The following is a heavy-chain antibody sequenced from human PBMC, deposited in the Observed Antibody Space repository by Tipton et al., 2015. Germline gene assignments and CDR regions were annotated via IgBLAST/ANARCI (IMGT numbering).Heavy chain of an antibody. CDR3: AKVGRLVGDDYYYYGMDV. V-gene: IGHV3-9*01. D-gene: IGHD2-15*01. Sequence: SLRLSCAASGFSFDDYAIHWVRQVPGKGLEWVAGISWKSDNVDYADSVKGRFTISRDNAKNSLYLQMNSLRGDDTALYYCAKVGRLVGDDYYYYGMDVWGQGTTVTVSS. CDR1: GFSFDDYA. J-gene: IGHJ6*02. CDR2: ISWKSDNV.